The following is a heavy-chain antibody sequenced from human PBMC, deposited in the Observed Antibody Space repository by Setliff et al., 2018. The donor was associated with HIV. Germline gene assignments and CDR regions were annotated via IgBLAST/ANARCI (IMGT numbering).Heavy chain of an antibody. Sequence: SGPTLVNPTQTLTLTCTFSGFSLSTSGVGVGWIRQPPGKALERLALIYWNDDKRYSPSLKSRLTITKDTSKNQVALTMTNMDPVDTATYYCAHSWGPRGDFNWFDPWGQGTLVTVSS. J-gene: IGHJ5*02. D-gene: IGHD2-21*02. CDR2: IYWNDDK. CDR1: GFSLSTSGVG. CDR3: AHSWGPRGDFNWFDP. V-gene: IGHV2-5*01.